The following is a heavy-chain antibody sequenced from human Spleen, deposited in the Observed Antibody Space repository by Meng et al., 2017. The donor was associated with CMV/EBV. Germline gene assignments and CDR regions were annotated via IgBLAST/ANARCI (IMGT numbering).Heavy chain of an antibody. CDR3: ARDYGYSSSWYANWFDP. CDR2: INHTGST. Sequence: SETLSLTCAVYGGSFSGYYWSWIRQPPGKGLEWIGEINHTGSTNYNPSLKSRVTLSLDTSMSHFSLKLSSVTAADTAVYYCARDYGYSSSWYANWFDPWGQGTLVTVSS. CDR1: GGSFSGYY. V-gene: IGHV4-34*01. D-gene: IGHD6-13*01. J-gene: IGHJ5*02.